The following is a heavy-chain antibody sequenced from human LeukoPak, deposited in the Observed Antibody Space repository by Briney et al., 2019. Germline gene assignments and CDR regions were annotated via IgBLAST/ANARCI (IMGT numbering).Heavy chain of an antibody. CDR1: GGSISSSNW. CDR2: IYHSGST. CDR3: ARGFRVGEPDAFDI. V-gene: IGHV4-4*02. D-gene: IGHD3-10*01. Sequence: SETLSLTCAVSGGSISSSNWWSWVRQPPGKGLEWIGEIYHSGSTNYNPSLKSRVTISVDKSKNQFSLKLSSVTAADTAVYYCARGFRVGEPDAFDIWGQGTMVTVSS. J-gene: IGHJ3*02.